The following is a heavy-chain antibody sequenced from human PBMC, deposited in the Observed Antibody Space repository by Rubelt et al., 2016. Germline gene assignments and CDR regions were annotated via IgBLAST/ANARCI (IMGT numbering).Heavy chain of an antibody. CDR3: ASQSSSGWYAFDI. V-gene: IGHV4-34*01. J-gene: IGHJ3*02. CDR2: INHSGRT. CDR1: GGSFSGYY. D-gene: IGHD6-19*01. Sequence: VQLQQWGAGLLKPSETLSLTCAVYGGSFSGYYWSWIRQPPGKGLEWIGEINHSGRTNYNPSLKSRVTISVDTSKNQFSLKLSSVTAADPAVYYCASQSSSGWYAFDIWGQGTMVTVSS.